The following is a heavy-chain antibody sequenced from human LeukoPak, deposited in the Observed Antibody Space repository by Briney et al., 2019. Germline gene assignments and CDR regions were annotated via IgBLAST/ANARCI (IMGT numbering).Heavy chain of an antibody. CDR1: GYTFTDSY. CDR3: ARASYNWNLTPALNWFDP. J-gene: IGHJ5*02. D-gene: IGHD1-7*01. CDR2: INPSGGST. V-gene: IGHV1-46*01. Sequence: GASVKVSCKTSGYTFTDSYMHWVRQAPGQGLEWMGIINPSGGSTSYAQKFQGRVTMTRDTSTSTVYMELSSLRSEDTAVYYCARASYNWNLTPALNWFDPWGQGTLVTVSS.